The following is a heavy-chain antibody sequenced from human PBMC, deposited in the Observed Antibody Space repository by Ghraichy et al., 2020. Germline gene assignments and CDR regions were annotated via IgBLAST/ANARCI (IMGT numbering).Heavy chain of an antibody. D-gene: IGHD1-26*01. CDR2: ISWNSGSI. J-gene: IGHJ6*02. V-gene: IGHV3-9*01. Sequence: GGSLRLSCAASGFTFDDYAMHWVRQAPGKGLEWVSGISWNSGSIGYADSVKGRFTIYRDNAKNSLYLQMNSLRAEDTALYYCAKDMSGAQVYYYGMDVWGQGTTVTISS. CDR1: GFTFDDYA. CDR3: AKDMSGAQVYYYGMDV.